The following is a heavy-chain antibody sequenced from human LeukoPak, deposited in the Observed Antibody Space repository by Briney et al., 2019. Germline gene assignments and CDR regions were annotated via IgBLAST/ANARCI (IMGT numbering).Heavy chain of an antibody. CDR2: INWNSGST. CDR3: ARDKDGSGSYYMSGFDY. D-gene: IGHD3-10*01. V-gene: IGHV3-20*04. CDR1: GFTFDDYG. J-gene: IGHJ4*02. Sequence: PGGSLRLSCAASGFTFDDYGMSWVRQAPGKGLEWVSGINWNSGSTGYADSVKGRFTISRDNAKNSLYLQMNSLRAEDTALYYCARDKDGSGSYYMSGFDYWGQGTLVTVSS.